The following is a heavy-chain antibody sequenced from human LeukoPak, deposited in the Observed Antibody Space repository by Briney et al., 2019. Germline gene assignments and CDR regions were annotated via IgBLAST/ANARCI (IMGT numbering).Heavy chain of an antibody. V-gene: IGHV3-66*01. CDR2: IYSGGST. D-gene: IGHD3-10*01. Sequence: GGSLRLSCAASGFTVSGNYLTWVRQAPGKGLEWVSVIYSGGSTYYADSVKGRFTISKDISKNTVSLQMDSLRAEDTAVYFCARRALLTGRGGFDLWGQGTMVTVS. CDR1: GFTVSGNY. CDR3: ARRALLTGRGGFDL. J-gene: IGHJ3*01.